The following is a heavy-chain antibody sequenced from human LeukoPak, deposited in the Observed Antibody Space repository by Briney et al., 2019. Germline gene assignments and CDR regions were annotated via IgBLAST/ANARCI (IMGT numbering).Heavy chain of an antibody. Sequence: SETLSLTCTVSGVSISRYYWSWIRQPPGKGLEWIGYIYSSGSTNYNPSLQSRVTISVDTSKNQFSLKLSSVTAADTAVYYCARHGGSYSFDYWGQGTLVTVSS. CDR3: ARHGGSYSFDY. V-gene: IGHV4-59*08. D-gene: IGHD1-26*01. J-gene: IGHJ4*02. CDR2: IYSSGST. CDR1: GVSISRYY.